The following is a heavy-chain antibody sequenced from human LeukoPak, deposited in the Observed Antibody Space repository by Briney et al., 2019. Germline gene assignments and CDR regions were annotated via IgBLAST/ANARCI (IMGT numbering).Heavy chain of an antibody. Sequence: VASVKVSCKASGYTFTSYGISWVRQAPGQGLEWMGWISAYNGNTNYAQKLQGRVTMTTDTSTNTAYMELRSLRSDDTAVYYCARAPLWFGETGWVWPNPWGQGTLVTVSS. CDR3: ARAPLWFGETGWVWPNP. J-gene: IGHJ5*02. CDR1: GYTFTSYG. V-gene: IGHV1-18*01. CDR2: ISAYNGNT. D-gene: IGHD3-10*01.